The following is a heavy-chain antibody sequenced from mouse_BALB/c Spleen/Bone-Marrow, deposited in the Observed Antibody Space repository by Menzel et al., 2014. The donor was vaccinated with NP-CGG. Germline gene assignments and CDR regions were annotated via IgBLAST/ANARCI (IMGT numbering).Heavy chain of an antibody. J-gene: IGHJ2*01. D-gene: IGHD4-1*01. V-gene: IGHV1-7*01. Sequence: VQLQQSGAELAKPGASVKMSCKASDYTFTSYWMHWVKQRPGQGLEWMGYINPSTGYTAYNQKFKDKATLTADKSSSTAYMQLSSLTSEDSAVYYCARSGFDYWGQGTTFTVSS. CDR1: DYTFTSYW. CDR3: ARSGFDY. CDR2: INPSTGYT.